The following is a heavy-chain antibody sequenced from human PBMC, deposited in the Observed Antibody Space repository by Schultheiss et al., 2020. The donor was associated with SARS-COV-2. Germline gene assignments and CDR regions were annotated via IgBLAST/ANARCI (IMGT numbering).Heavy chain of an antibody. CDR2: ISWNSGSI. V-gene: IGHV3-NL1*01. CDR1: GFTFSSYG. CDR3: ARDRRYGMDV. J-gene: IGHJ6*02. Sequence: GGSLRLSCAASGFTFSSYGMHWVRQAPGKGLEWVSGISWNSGSIGYADSVKGRFTISRDNSKNTLYLQMNSLRAEDTAVYYCARDRRYGMDVWGQGTTVTVSS.